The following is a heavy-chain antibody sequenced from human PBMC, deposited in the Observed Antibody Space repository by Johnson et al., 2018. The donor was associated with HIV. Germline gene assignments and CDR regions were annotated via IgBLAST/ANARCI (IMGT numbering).Heavy chain of an antibody. CDR3: ASRSYGYVRHAFDI. CDR2: ISYDGSNK. CDR1: GFTFSSYA. Sequence: QMQLVESGGGVVQPGRSLRLSCAASGFTFSSYAMHWVRQAPGKGLEWVAVISYDGSNKYYADSVKGRFTISRDDSKNTLYLQMNSLRAEDTAVYYCASRSYGYVRHAFDIWGQGTMVTVSS. J-gene: IGHJ3*02. D-gene: IGHD5-18*01. V-gene: IGHV3-30*04.